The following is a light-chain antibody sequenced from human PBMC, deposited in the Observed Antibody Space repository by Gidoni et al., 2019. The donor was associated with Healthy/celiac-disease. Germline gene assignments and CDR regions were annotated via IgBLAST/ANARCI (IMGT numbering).Light chain of an antibody. V-gene: IGKV1-5*03. CDR2: KAS. J-gene: IGKJ2*01. Sequence: DIQMTQSPSTRSASVGDRVTITCRASQSISSWLAWYHQKPGKAPKLLIYKASSLESGVPSRCSGSRSGTEFTLTISSLQPDDFATYYCQQYNSYSSYTFGQGTKLEIK. CDR3: QQYNSYSSYT. CDR1: QSISSW.